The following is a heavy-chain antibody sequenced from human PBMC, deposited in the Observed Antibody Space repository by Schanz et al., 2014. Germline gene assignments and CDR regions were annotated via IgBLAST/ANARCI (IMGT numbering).Heavy chain of an antibody. D-gene: IGHD4-17*01. J-gene: IGHJ3*02. CDR1: GFTFSSYA. CDR2: INSVGSNT. V-gene: IGHV3-74*02. CDR3: ARKMKLGVYGGKGHDSLDI. Sequence: EVQLLESGGGLVQPGGSLRLSCAASGFTFSSYAMSWVRQDPGKGLVWVARINSVGSNTDYADSVTGRFTISRDNAKNTLYLQMNTLRAEDTAVYYCARKMKLGVYGGKGHDSLDIWGQGTMVNVSS.